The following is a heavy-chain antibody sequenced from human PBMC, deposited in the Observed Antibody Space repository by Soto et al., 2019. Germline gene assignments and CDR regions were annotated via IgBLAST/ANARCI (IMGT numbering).Heavy chain of an antibody. CDR2: ISGSGGST. CDR3: AKDQINLIAAAFYYGMDV. D-gene: IGHD6-13*01. CDR1: GFTFSSYA. J-gene: IGHJ6*02. Sequence: PGGSLRLSCAASGFTFSSYAMSWVRQAPGKGLEWVSAISGSGGSTYYADSVKGRFTISRDNSKNTLYLQMNSLRAEDTAVYYCAKDQINLIAAAFYYGMDVWGQGTTVTVAS. V-gene: IGHV3-23*01.